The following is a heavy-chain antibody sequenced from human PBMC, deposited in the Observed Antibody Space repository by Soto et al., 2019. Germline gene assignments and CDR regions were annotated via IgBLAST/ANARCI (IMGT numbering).Heavy chain of an antibody. V-gene: IGHV3-33*01. D-gene: IGHD4-4*01. CDR2: IWYDGSNK. CDR3: AREHDYSNGYGMDV. CDR1: GFTFSSYG. J-gene: IGHJ6*02. Sequence: GGSLRLSCAASGFTFSSYGMHWVRQAPGKGLEWVAVIWYDGSNKYYADSVKGRFTISRDNSKNTLYLQMNSLRAEDTAVYYCAREHDYSNGYGMDVWGQGTTVTVSS.